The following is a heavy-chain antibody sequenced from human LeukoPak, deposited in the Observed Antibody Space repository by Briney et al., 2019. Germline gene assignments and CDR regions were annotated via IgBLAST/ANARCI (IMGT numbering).Heavy chain of an antibody. Sequence: RASETLSLTCTVSGDPISSSAYYWVWIRQPPGKGLEWIGNIHYSGSTNCSPSLKSRVTISLDTSKNQFSLNLRSVTAPDTAVYYCARHRAYGSGSYSPYCFDYWGQGTRVTVSS. CDR3: ARHRAYGSGSYSPYCFDY. CDR2: IHYSGST. V-gene: IGHV4-39*01. D-gene: IGHD3-10*01. CDR1: GDPISSSAYY. J-gene: IGHJ4*02.